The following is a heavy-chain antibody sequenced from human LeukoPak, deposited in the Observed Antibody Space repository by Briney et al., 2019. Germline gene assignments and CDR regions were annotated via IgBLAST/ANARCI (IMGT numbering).Heavy chain of an antibody. V-gene: IGHV4-39*01. CDR2: IYNTWST. J-gene: IGHJ4*02. CDR3: ARNITSVIPAGYFDY. Sequence: SETLSLTCSVSGGSIGSVRYYWAWIRQPPGKGLEWIGSIYNTWSTPYNPALKIQVTMSVGTSKNQFSLRLSAVTPPDTAVYYCARNITSVIPAGYFDYWGQGTLVTVSS. CDR1: GGSIGSVRYY. D-gene: IGHD2-2*01.